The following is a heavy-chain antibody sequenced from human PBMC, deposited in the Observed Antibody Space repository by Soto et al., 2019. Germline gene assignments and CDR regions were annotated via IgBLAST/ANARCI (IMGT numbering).Heavy chain of an antibody. CDR3: AKEKEKYSGSYYGY. Sequence: EVQLVESGGGLVQPGGSLRLSCAVSGFTFGSYWMNWVRLIPGKGLEWVAYIKPDGSATYYVDSVKGRFTISRDNAKNSLYLQMNSLRAEDTAVYYCAKEKEKYSGSYYGYWGQGTLVTVSS. D-gene: IGHD1-26*01. CDR1: GFTFGSYW. V-gene: IGHV3-7*03. CDR2: IKPDGSAT. J-gene: IGHJ4*02.